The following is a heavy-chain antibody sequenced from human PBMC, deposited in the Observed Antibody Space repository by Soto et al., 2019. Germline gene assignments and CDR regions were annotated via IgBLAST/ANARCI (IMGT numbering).Heavy chain of an antibody. CDR2: INPSGGST. J-gene: IGHJ4*02. CDR1: GYTFTSYY. Sequence: EASVKVSCKASGYTFTSYYMHWVRQAPGQGLEWMGIINPSGGSTSYAQKFQGRVTMTRDTSTSTVYMELSSLRSEDTAVYYCARRGPGWLQLHSFDYWGQGTLVTVSS. V-gene: IGHV1-46*01. D-gene: IGHD5-12*01. CDR3: ARRGPGWLQLHSFDY.